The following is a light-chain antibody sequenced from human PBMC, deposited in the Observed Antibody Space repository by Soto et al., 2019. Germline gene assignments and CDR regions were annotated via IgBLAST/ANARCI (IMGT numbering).Light chain of an antibody. J-gene: IGKJ1*01. Sequence: DIQMTQSPSSLSASVGERVTITCGASQSISRYLNWYQQKPGKAPKLLSYPASSLQSGVPSRFSGSGSGTDFTLTISSLPPEDFETYYCQQSYSNLWTFGRGTKVDIK. V-gene: IGKV1-39*01. CDR1: QSISRY. CDR3: QQSYSNLWT. CDR2: PAS.